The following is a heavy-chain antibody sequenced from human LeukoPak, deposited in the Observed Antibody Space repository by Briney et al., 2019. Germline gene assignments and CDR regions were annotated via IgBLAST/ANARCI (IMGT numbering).Heavy chain of an antibody. CDR1: GFTFSDYY. Sequence: GGSLRLSCAASGFTFSDYYMSWIRQAPGKGLEWVSYISSSSTHTPYADSAKGRFTISRDNAQNSLFLQMNSLRAEDTAVYYCARVGDLAAAGTLDYWGQGTLVTVSS. D-gene: IGHD6-13*01. V-gene: IGHV3-11*05. CDR3: ARVGDLAAAGTLDY. CDR2: ISSSSTHT. J-gene: IGHJ4*02.